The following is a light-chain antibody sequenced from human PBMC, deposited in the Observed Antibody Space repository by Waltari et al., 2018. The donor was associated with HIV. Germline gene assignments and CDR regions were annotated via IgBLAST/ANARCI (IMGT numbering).Light chain of an antibody. V-gene: IGKV3-20*01. CDR1: QSVRSDS. Sequence: EIVLTQSPDTLSLSPGERAALSCRASQSVRSDSLAWYQQKPGRSPRLLIYNATTRATDIPDRFSGSGSGTDFTLTISRLEPADFAVYYCQHYDNSPPITFGPGIAVDIK. CDR3: QHYDNSPPIT. CDR2: NAT. J-gene: IGKJ3*01.